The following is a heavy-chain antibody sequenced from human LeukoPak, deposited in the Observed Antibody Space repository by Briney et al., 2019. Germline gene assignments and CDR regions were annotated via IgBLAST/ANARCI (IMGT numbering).Heavy chain of an antibody. D-gene: IGHD1-26*01. V-gene: IGHV3-30-3*01. CDR1: GFTFSSYA. Sequence: PGRSLRLSCAASGFTFSSYAMHWVRQAPGKGLEWVAVISYDGSNKYYADSVKGRFTISRDNSKNTLYLQMNSLRAEDTAVYYCAREEWELLPEAYYYCGMDVWGQGTTVTVSS. CDR3: AREEWELLPEAYYYCGMDV. J-gene: IGHJ6*02. CDR2: ISYDGSNK.